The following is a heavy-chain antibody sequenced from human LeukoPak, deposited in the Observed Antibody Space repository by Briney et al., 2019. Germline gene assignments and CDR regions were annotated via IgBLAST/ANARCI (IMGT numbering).Heavy chain of an antibody. Sequence: ASVKVSCKASRYSFTGYFMHWVRQAPGQGLEWMGWINPNSGGTNYAQKFQGRVTMTRDTSIRTAYMELSRLSSNDTAVYYCARDLVDIVGTTYIAFDYWGQGTLVTVSS. CDR2: INPNSGGT. J-gene: IGHJ4*02. D-gene: IGHD5-12*01. V-gene: IGHV1-2*02. CDR1: RYSFTGYF. CDR3: ARDLVDIVGTTYIAFDY.